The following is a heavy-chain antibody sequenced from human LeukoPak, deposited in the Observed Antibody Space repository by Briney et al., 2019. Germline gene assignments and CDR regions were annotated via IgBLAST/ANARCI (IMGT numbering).Heavy chain of an antibody. CDR1: GFTFSSYW. V-gene: IGHV3-74*01. CDR3: ARKGSSWYNAFDI. Sequence: GGSLRLSCATSGFTFSSYWMHWVRQAPGKGLVWVSRINSDGSTTSYADSVKGLFTISRDTAKNTLYMQMNSLRAEDTAVYYCARKGSSWYNAFDIWGQGTMVTVSS. D-gene: IGHD6-13*01. J-gene: IGHJ3*02. CDR2: INSDGSTT.